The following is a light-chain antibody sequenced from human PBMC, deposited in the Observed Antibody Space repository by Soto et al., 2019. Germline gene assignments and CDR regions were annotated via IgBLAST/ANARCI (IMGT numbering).Light chain of an antibody. J-gene: IGKJ1*01. CDR1: HSISSW. V-gene: IGKV1-5*03. Sequence: DIQMTQSPSTLSASVGDRVTITCRASHSISSWLAWYQQKPGKAPKLLIYKASNLESGVPSRFSGSGSGTEFTLTIGSLPPDDFATNYCQQSNSYPVTFGQGTKVEIK. CDR3: QQSNSYPVT. CDR2: KAS.